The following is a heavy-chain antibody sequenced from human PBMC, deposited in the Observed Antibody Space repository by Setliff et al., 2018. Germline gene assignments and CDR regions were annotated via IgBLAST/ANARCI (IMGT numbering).Heavy chain of an antibody. Sequence: GGSLRLSCSASGFTFNNYWMGWVRQIPGKGLEWVANIKEDGNEKYYVDSMKGRISISRGNARNSLYLQMSTLRVEDTAVYYCAREGYGDYAPRPYFGMDVWGQGTTVTVSS. V-gene: IGHV3-7*01. CDR1: GFTFNNYW. CDR3: AREGYGDYAPRPYFGMDV. D-gene: IGHD4-17*01. CDR2: IKEDGNEK. J-gene: IGHJ6*02.